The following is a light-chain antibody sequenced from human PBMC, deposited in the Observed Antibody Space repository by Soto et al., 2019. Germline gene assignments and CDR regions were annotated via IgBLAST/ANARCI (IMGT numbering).Light chain of an antibody. Sequence: IQMTQYQPSFSSSSGDIVTITCRASQGISSSLAWYQQKPGKAPKLLIYGASTLQSGVPSRFSGSGSGTDFTLTISSLLPEDFATYYCHQLNNYPITFGQGTRLEIK. CDR1: QGISSS. CDR3: HQLNNYPIT. V-gene: IGKV1-8*01. CDR2: GAS. J-gene: IGKJ5*01.